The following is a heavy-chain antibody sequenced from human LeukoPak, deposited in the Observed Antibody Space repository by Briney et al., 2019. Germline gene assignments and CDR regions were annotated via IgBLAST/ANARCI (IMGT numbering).Heavy chain of an antibody. D-gene: IGHD1-7*01. CDR3: AKDRARGGTTDFDY. CDR1: GFTFISYA. J-gene: IGHJ4*02. V-gene: IGHV3-23*01. Sequence: PGGSLRLSCAASGFTFISYAMSWVRQAPGKGLEWVSGISGSADSTYYADSVKGQFAISRDNSKNTLYLQMNSLRAEDTAVYFCAKDRARGGTTDFDYWGQGTLVTVSS. CDR2: ISGSADST.